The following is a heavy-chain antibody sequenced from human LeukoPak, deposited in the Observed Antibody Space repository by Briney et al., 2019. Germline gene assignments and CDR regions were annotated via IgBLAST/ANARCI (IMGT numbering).Heavy chain of an antibody. V-gene: IGHV4-31*03. D-gene: IGHD3-9*01. J-gene: IGHJ4*02. CDR3: ATSRGTHYDSFSPLIY. Sequence: KASQTLSLTCTVSGGSISSGGYYWSWIRQHPGKGLEWIGYIYYSGSTYYNPSLKSRVTISVDTSKNQFSLKLSSVTAADTAVYYCATSRGTHYDSFSPLIYWGQGTLVTVSS. CDR1: GGSISSGGYY. CDR2: IYYSGST.